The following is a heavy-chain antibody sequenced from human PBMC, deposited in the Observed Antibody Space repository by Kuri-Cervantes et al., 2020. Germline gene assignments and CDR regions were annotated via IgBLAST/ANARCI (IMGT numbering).Heavy chain of an antibody. Sequence: ASVKVSCKASGYTFTSYDINWVRQATGQGLEWMGRMNPNSGNTGYAQKFQGRVTMTRNTSISTAYMELSSLRSEDTAVYYCARDLQDYGDYESAGGWGQGTLVTVSS. D-gene: IGHD4-17*01. J-gene: IGHJ4*02. V-gene: IGHV1-8*01. CDR1: GYTFTSYD. CDR2: MNPNSGNT. CDR3: ARDLQDYGDYESAGG.